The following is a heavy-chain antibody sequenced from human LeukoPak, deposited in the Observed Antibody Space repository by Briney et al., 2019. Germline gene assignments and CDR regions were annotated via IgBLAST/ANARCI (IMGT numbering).Heavy chain of an antibody. Sequence: SETLSLTCTVSGGSISSYYCSWIRQPPGKGLEWIGFIYYSGSTNYNPSLKSRVTMSVDTSKNEFSLRLTSVTAADTAVYFCARRDASGRHFDYWGQGTLVTVSS. D-gene: IGHD3-10*01. CDR1: GGSISSYY. CDR3: ARRDASGRHFDY. J-gene: IGHJ4*02. V-gene: IGHV4-59*12. CDR2: IYYSGST.